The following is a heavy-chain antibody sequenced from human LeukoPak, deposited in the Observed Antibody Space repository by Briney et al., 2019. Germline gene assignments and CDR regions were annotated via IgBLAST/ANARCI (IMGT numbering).Heavy chain of an antibody. D-gene: IGHD2-21*02. V-gene: IGHV4-34*01. Sequence: SETLSLTCAVYGGSFSGYYWSWIRQPPGKGLEWIGEINHSGSTNYNPSLKSRVTISVDTSKNQFSLKLRSVTAADTAVYYCARGRVTFYYWGQGTLVTVSS. CDR1: GGSFSGYY. CDR3: ARGRVTFYY. J-gene: IGHJ4*02. CDR2: INHSGST.